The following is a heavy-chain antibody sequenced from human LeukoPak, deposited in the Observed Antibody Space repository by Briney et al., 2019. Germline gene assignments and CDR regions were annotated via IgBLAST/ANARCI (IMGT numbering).Heavy chain of an antibody. CDR3: AQYCGGDCYWYNWFDP. J-gene: IGHJ5*02. CDR2: IIPILGIA. D-gene: IGHD2-21*01. Sequence: ASVKVSCKASGGTFSSYTISWVRQAPGQGLEWMGRIIPILGIANYAQKFQGRVTITADESTSTAYMELSSLRSEDTAVYYCAQYCGGDCYWYNWFDPWGQGTLVTVSS. V-gene: IGHV1-69*02. CDR1: GGTFSSYT.